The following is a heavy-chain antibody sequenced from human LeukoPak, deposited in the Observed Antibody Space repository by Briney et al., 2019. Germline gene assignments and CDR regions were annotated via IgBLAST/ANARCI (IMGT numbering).Heavy chain of an antibody. V-gene: IGHV3-30-3*01. J-gene: IGHJ4*02. CDR2: ISYDGSNK. CDR3: ARDTDMVRGVFDY. D-gene: IGHD3-10*01. CDR1: GFTFSSYA. Sequence: GGSLRLSCAASGFTFSSYAMHWVRQAPGKGLEWVAVISYDGSNKYYADSVKGRFTISRDNSKNTLYLQMNSLRAEDTAVYYCARDTDMVRGVFDYWGQGTLVTVSS.